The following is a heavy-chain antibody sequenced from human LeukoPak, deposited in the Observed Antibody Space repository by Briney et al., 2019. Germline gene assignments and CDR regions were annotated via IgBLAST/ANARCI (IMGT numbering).Heavy chain of an antibody. Sequence: SGGSLRLSCAASGFTFSNAWMSWVRQAPGKGLEWVGRIKSKTDGGTTDYAAPVKGRFTISRGDSKNTLYLQMNSLKTEDTAVYYCTTDGDLEFLVGDYWGQGTLVTVSS. CDR3: TTDGDLEFLVGDY. V-gene: IGHV3-15*01. CDR1: GFTFSNAW. CDR2: IKSKTDGGTT. D-gene: IGHD7-27*01. J-gene: IGHJ4*02.